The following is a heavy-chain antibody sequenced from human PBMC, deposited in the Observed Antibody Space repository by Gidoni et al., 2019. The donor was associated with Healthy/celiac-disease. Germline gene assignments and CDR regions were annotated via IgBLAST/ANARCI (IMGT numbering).Heavy chain of an antibody. CDR2: IVVGSGNT. CDR3: AAVGKPRFLEWLLPDY. V-gene: IGHV1-58*01. D-gene: IGHD3-3*01. J-gene: IGHJ4*02. CDR1: GFTFTSSA. Sequence: QMQLVQSGPEVKKPGTSVKVSCKASGFTFTSSAVQWVRQARGQRLEWIGWIVVGSGNTNYAQKFQERVTITRDMSTSTAYMELSSLRSEDTAVYYCAAVGKPRFLEWLLPDYWGQGTLVTVSS.